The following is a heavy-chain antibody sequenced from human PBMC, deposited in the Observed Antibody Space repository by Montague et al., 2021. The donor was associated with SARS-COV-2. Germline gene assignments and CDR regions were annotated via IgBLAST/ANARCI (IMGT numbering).Heavy chain of an antibody. V-gene: IGHV4-34*01. J-gene: IGHJ5*02. D-gene: IGHD6-25*01. CDR1: GGSFGNFF. Sequence: SETLSLTCAAYGGSFGNFFWSWIRQSPGKGLEWIGEVGDSGGTTYNSFLKSRVLISRDMSRNQFSTQLRSVTAADTAVYYCARVNRGYWQYAGGLNWIDPWGRGTLVIVSS. CDR2: VGDSGGT. CDR3: ARVNRGYWQYAGGLNWIDP.